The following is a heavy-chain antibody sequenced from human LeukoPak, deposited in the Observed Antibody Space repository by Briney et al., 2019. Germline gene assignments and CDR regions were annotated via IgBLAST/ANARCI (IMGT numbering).Heavy chain of an antibody. J-gene: IGHJ4*02. Sequence: GESLKISCKVSGYGFSSYWIGWVRPMPGKGLEWMGIIYPGDSDTRYSPSFQGQVTISADKSISTAYLQWSSLKASDTAVYYCARQTTYYYDSSGYYFIDYWGQGTLVTVSS. CDR1: GYGFSSYW. CDR2: IYPGDSDT. V-gene: IGHV5-51*01. D-gene: IGHD3-22*01. CDR3: ARQTTYYYDSSGYYFIDY.